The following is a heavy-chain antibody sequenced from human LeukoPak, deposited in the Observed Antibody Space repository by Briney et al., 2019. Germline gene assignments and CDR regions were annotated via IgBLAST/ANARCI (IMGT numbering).Heavy chain of an antibody. J-gene: IGHJ4*02. CDR1: GFTFSSYA. D-gene: IGHD5-18*01. Sequence: PGGSQRLSCAASGFTFSSYAMSWVRQAPGKGLEWVSAISGSGGSTYYADSVKGRFTISRDNSKNTLYLQMNSLRAEDTAVYYCARGNLQLWPFDYWGQGTLVTVSS. V-gene: IGHV3-23*01. CDR2: ISGSGGST. CDR3: ARGNLQLWPFDY.